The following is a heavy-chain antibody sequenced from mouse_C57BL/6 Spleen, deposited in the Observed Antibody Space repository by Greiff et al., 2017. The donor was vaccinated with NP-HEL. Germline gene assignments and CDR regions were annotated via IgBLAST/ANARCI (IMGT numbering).Heavy chain of an antibody. J-gene: IGHJ4*01. D-gene: IGHD2-4*01. CDR3: ARGREDYDSAMDY. CDR1: GYTFTSYW. V-gene: IGHV1-61*01. CDR2: IYPSDSET. Sequence: VQLQQSGAELVRPGSSVKLSCKASGYTFTSYWMDWVKQRPGQGLEWIGNIYPSDSETHYNQKFKDKATLTVDQSSSTAYMQLSSLTSEDSAVYYCARGREDYDSAMDYWGQGTSVTVSS.